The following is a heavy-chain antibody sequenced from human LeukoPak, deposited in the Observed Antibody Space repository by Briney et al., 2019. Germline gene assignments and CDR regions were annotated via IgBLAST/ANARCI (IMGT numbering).Heavy chain of an antibody. CDR3: ARSQWLRFDAFDI. J-gene: IGHJ3*02. CDR2: IKQDRREK. D-gene: IGHD5-12*01. Sequence: GGSLRLSCAASGFTFSTYWMSWVRQAPGKGLEWVANIKQDRREKYYVDSVKGRFTISRDNAKNSLYLQMNGLRAEDTAVYYCARSQWLRFDAFDIWGQGTMVTVSS. CDR1: GFTFSTYW. V-gene: IGHV3-7*04.